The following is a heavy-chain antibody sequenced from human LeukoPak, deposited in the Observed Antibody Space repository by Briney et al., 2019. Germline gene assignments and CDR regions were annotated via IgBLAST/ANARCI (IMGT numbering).Heavy chain of an antibody. D-gene: IGHD1-26*01. CDR2: INHSGST. CDR1: GGSFSGYY. J-gene: IGHJ4*02. CDR3: ATSVGDY. Sequence: SETLSLTCAVYGGSFSGYYWSWIRQPPGKGLEWIGEINHSGSTNYNPSLKSRVTISVDTSKNQFSLKLSSVTAADTAMYYCATSVGDYWGQGTLVTVSS. V-gene: IGHV4-34*01.